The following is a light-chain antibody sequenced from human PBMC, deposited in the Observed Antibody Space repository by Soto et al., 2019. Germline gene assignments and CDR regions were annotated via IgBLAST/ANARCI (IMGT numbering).Light chain of an antibody. CDR3: QHYNSYPYT. CDR2: KAS. J-gene: IGKJ2*01. Sequence: DIQMPQSPSTLSGSVGDRFTITCRSSQTISSWLAWYQQKPGKAPKLLIYKASSLESGVPSRFSGSGSGTEFTLTISSLQPDDFATYYCQHYNSYPYTLGQGTKVDI. V-gene: IGKV1-5*03. CDR1: QTISSW.